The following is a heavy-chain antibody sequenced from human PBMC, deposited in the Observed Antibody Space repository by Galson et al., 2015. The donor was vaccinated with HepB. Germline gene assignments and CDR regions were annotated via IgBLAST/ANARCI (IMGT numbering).Heavy chain of an antibody. D-gene: IGHD6-19*01. V-gene: IGHV3-33*06. J-gene: IGHJ3*02. CDR2: MWYDGSNK. Sequence: SLRLSCAASGFTFSSYGMHWVRQTPGKGLEWVAVMWYDGSNKYYADSVKGRFTISRDNSKNTLYLQMNSLRAEDTAVYYCAKIKTGEAGTGAFDIWGQGTMVTVSS. CDR3: AKIKTGEAGTGAFDI. CDR1: GFTFSSYG.